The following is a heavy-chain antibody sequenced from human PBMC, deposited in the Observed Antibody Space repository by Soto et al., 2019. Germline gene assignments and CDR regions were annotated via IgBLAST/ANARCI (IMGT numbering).Heavy chain of an antibody. CDR2: ISSSGRTI. CDR1: GFTFSDYY. CDR3: ARDWDFAFDY. J-gene: IGHJ4*02. Sequence: PGGSLRLSCAASGFTFSDYYMSWIRQAPGKGLEWVSYISSSGRTIYYADSVKGQFTISRDNAKNSMYLKMNSLRAEDTAVYYCARDWDFAFDYWGQGTLVTVSS. D-gene: IGHD3-3*01. V-gene: IGHV3-11*01.